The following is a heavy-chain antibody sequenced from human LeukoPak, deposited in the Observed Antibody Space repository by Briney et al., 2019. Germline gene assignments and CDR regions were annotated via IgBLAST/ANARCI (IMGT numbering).Heavy chain of an antibody. CDR3: ARDSHGSGFGL. CDR2: ISSSSSYI. Sequence: RPGGALRLSCAASGFTFSSYSMDRVRQTPGKGLGWVSSISSSSSYIYYADSVKGRFTISRDNAKNCLYLQMNSLRAEDTAVYFCARDSHGSGFGLWGQRTLVTVSS. V-gene: IGHV3-21*01. CDR1: GFTFSSYS. J-gene: IGHJ5*02.